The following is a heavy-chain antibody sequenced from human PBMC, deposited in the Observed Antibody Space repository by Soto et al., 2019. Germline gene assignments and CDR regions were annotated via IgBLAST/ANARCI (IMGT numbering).Heavy chain of an antibody. CDR1: GFTFGDHA. CDR3: AKENGGVWSVPRGCSYAYYGMDV. Sequence: EVQLVESGGDLVQPGGSLRLSCAASGFTFGDHAMHWVRQVPGRGLEWVSGLSWDSGTIDYGDSMKGRFTISRDNDKNSLYLQMNSLRPEDTAIYFCAKENGGVWSVPRGCSYAYYGMDVWGQGTTVTVSS. V-gene: IGHV3-9*01. CDR2: LSWDSGTI. J-gene: IGHJ6*02. D-gene: IGHD3-3*01.